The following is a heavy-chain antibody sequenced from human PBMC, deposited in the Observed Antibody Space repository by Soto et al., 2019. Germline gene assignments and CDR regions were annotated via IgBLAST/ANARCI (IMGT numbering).Heavy chain of an antibody. V-gene: IGHV3-53*01. CDR3: ARDPPGTRHGMDV. CDR2: IYSGGST. J-gene: IGHJ6*02. Sequence: XGSLKLSCAASGFTVSSNYMSWVRQAPGKGLEWVSVIYSGGSTYYADSVRGRFTISRDNSKNTLYLQMKSLRAEDTAVYYCARDPPGTRHGMDVSGQGTTVTVSS. D-gene: IGHD1-1*01. CDR1: GFTVSSNY.